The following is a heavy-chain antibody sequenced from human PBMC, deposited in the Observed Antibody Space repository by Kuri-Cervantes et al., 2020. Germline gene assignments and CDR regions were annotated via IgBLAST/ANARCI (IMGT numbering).Heavy chain of an antibody. V-gene: IGHV3-23*01. D-gene: IGHD3-22*01. CDR1: GFSFSNSA. CDR3: ARGNDSSGYYPEYFQH. Sequence: GESLKISCAASGFSFSNSAMNWVRQAPGKGLEWVSAISGSGSSTYYADSVKGRFTISRDNSKNTLYLQMNSLRAEDTAVYYCARGNDSSGYYPEYFQHWGQGTLVTVSS. CDR2: ISGSGSST. J-gene: IGHJ1*01.